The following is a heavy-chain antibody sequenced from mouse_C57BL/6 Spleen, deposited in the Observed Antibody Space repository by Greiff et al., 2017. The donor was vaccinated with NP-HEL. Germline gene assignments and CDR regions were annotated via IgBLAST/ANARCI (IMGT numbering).Heavy chain of an antibody. CDR2: IDPSDSYT. D-gene: IGHD1-1*01. CDR3: ARNSVYYGSSYWYFDV. Sequence: VQLQQPGAELVMPGASVKLSCKASGYTFTSYWMHWVKQRPGQGLEWIGEIDPSDSYTNYNQKFKGKSTLTVDKSSSTAYMQRSSLTSEDSAVYDCARNSVYYGSSYWYFDVWGTGTTVTVSS. J-gene: IGHJ1*03. CDR1: GYTFTSYW. V-gene: IGHV1-69*01.